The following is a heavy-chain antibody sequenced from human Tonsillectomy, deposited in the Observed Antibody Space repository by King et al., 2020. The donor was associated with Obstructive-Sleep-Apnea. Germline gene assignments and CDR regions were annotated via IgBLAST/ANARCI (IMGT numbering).Heavy chain of an antibody. Sequence: VQLVESGGGLVQPGRSLRLSCAASGFTFDDYAMHWVRQAPGKGLEWVSGITWNSGTIGYADSVKGRFTISRDNAKNSLYLQMNSLRAEDTALYYCAKAIQVVNATAALGYWGQGTLVTVSS. D-gene: IGHD2-15*01. CDR2: ITWNSGTI. V-gene: IGHV3-9*01. CDR3: AKAIQVVNATAALGY. J-gene: IGHJ4*02. CDR1: GFTFDDYA.